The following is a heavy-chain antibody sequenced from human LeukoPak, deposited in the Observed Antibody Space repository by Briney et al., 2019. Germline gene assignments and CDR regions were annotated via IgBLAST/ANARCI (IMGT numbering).Heavy chain of an antibody. V-gene: IGHV3-23*01. J-gene: IGHJ3*02. CDR1: GFTFTSYA. D-gene: IGHD6-13*01. Sequence: PGGSLRLSCAASGFTFTSYAMSWVRQAPGKGLEWVSDINGSGGTTYYADSVKGRFTISRDNSKNTLYLQMNSLRAEDTAVYYCASPWQQMLPTKAFHIWGQGTVVTVSS. CDR3: ASPWQQMLPTKAFHI. CDR2: INGSGGTT.